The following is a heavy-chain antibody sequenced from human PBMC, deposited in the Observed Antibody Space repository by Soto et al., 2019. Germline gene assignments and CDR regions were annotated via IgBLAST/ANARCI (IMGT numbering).Heavy chain of an antibody. CDR2: ISSSGSTI. CDR1: GFTFSSYE. CDR3: ARDVSELNYDILTGYYFGAHYYGMDV. Sequence: EVQLVESGGGLVQPGGSLRLSCAAPGFTFSSYEMNWVRQAPGKGLEWISYISSSGSTIYYADSVKGRFTISRDNAKDSLYLHMNSLRAEDTAVYYCARDVSELNYDILTGYYFGAHYYGMDVWGQGTTVIVSS. V-gene: IGHV3-48*03. J-gene: IGHJ6*02. D-gene: IGHD3-9*01.